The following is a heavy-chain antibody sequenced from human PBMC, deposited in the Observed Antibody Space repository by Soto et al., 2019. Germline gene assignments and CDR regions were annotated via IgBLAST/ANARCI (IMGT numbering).Heavy chain of an antibody. CDR2: ISTYNSKT. Sequence: GASVRVSCKASGYTFSRYGISWVRQAPGQGLEWMGWISTYNSKTNYAQKFKGRVTMTTVTYTDTAYLEVRSLTSDDTAVYYCAREGYCSSGSCASYSQDYFGMDVWGQGTTVTVSS. V-gene: IGHV1-18*01. J-gene: IGHJ6*02. CDR1: GYTFSRYG. D-gene: IGHD2-15*01. CDR3: AREGYCSSGSCASYSQDYFGMDV.